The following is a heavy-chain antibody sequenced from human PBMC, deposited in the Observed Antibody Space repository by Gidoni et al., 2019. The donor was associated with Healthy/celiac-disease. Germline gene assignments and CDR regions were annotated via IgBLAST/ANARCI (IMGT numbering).Heavy chain of an antibody. D-gene: IGHD6-19*01. CDR1: GFTFSSYA. CDR3: ARVPSSGWYDPPGVPADY. J-gene: IGHJ4*02. Sequence: EVQLVESGGGLVQPGGSLRLSCAASGFTFSSYAMHWVRQAPGKGLEYVSAISSNGGSTYYANSVKGRFTISRDNSKNTLYLQMGSLRAEDMAVYYCARVPSSGWYDPPGVPADYWGQGTLVTVSS. CDR2: ISSNGGST. V-gene: IGHV3-64*01.